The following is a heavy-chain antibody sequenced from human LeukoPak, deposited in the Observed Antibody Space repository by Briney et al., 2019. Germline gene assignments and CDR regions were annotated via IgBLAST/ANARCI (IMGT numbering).Heavy chain of an antibody. CDR3: AKTASSGYYYGDY. V-gene: IGHV3-23*01. J-gene: IGHJ4*02. D-gene: IGHD3-22*01. Sequence: ETLSLTCAVYGGSFSGHYWSWIRQPPGKGLEWVSAISGSGGSTYYADSVKGRFTISRDNSKNTLYLQMNSLRAEDTAVYYCAKTASSGYYYGDYWGQGTLVTVSS. CDR1: GGSFSGHY. CDR2: ISGSGGST.